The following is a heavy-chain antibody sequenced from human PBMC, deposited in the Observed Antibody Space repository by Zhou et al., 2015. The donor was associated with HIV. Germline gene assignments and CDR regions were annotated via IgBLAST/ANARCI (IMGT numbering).Heavy chain of an antibody. Sequence: QVQLVQSGAEVKKPGSSVKVSCKASGGTFSSYTISWVRQAPGQGLEWMGRIIPILGIANYAQKFQGRVTITADKSTSTAYMELSSLRSEDTAVYYCARDTRPQSVDPYSSGWYSDYWGQGTLVTVSS. CDR1: GGTFSSYT. V-gene: IGHV1-69*08. J-gene: IGHJ4*02. CDR2: IIPILGIA. D-gene: IGHD6-19*01. CDR3: ARDTRPQSVDPYSSGWYSDY.